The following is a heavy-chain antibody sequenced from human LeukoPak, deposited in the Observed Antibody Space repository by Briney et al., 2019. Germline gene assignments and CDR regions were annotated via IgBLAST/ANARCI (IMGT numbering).Heavy chain of an antibody. J-gene: IGHJ4*02. V-gene: IGHV3-30*02. CDR3: AKARLWYQLLLDY. CDR1: GFTFSSYG. D-gene: IGHD2-2*01. CDR2: IRYDGSNK. Sequence: GGSLRLSCAASGFTFSSYGMHWVRQAPGKGLEWVAFIRYDGSNKYYADSVKGRFTISRGNSKNTLYLQMNSLRAEDTAVYYCAKARLWYQLLLDYWGQGTLVTVSS.